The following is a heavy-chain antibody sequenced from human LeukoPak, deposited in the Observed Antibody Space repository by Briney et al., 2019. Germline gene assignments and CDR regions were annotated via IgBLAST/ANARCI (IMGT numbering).Heavy chain of an antibody. D-gene: IGHD1-26*01. CDR1: GGSISSSSYY. CDR2: IYYSGST. J-gene: IGHJ3*02. V-gene: IGHV4-39*07. CDR3: ARGSYGYAFDI. Sequence: PSETLSLTCTVSGGSISSSSYYWGWIRQPPGKGLEWIGSIYYSGSTYYNPSLKSRVTISVDTSKNQFSLKLSSVTAADTAVYYCARGSYGYAFDIWGQGTMVTVSS.